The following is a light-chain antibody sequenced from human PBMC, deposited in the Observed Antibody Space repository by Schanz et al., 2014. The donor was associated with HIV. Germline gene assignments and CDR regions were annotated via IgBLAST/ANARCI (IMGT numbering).Light chain of an antibody. CDR2: DVT. Sequence: QSALTQPASVSGSPGQSITISCTGTNIDVGGYNYVSWYQQRPDKAPKLMIYDVTKRPSGVPDRFSGSKSGNTASLTISGLQAEDEADYYCSSYTSSSTRVFGGGTKLTVL. CDR1: NIDVGGYNY. CDR3: SSYTSSSTRV. V-gene: IGLV2-14*03. J-gene: IGLJ3*02.